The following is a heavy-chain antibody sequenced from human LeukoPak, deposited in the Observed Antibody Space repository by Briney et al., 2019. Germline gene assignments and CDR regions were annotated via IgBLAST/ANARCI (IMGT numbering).Heavy chain of an antibody. CDR3: ARVDYVWGNSGYHFDY. V-gene: IGHV3-11*04. Sequence: PGGSLRLSCAASGFTFSDYYMSWIRQAPGKGLEWVSYISSSGSTIYNADSVKGRFTISRDNTKNSLYLQMNSLRAEDTAVYYCARVDYVWGNSGYHFDYWVQGTLVTVSS. CDR2: ISSSGSTI. J-gene: IGHJ4*02. D-gene: IGHD3-16*01. CDR1: GFTFSDYY.